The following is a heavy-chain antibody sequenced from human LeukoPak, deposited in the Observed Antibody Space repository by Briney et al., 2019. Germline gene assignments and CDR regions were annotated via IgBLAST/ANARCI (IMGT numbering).Heavy chain of an antibody. CDR3: TTAHRAWEPLMEDY. V-gene: IGHV3-15*01. Sequence: GGSLRLSCAASGFTFSNAWMSWVRQAPGKGLEWVGRIKSKTDGGTTDYAAPVKGRFTISRDDSKNTLYLQMNSLKTEDTAVYYCTTAHRAWEPLMEDYWGQGTLVTVSS. CDR1: GFTFSNAW. CDR2: IKSKTDGGTT. D-gene: IGHD1-26*01. J-gene: IGHJ4*02.